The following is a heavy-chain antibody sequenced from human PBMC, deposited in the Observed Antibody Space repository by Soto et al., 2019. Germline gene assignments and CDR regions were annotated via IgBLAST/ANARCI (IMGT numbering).Heavy chain of an antibody. V-gene: IGHV3-23*01. Sequence: EVQLLESGGGLVQPGGSLRLSCAASGFTFSSYAMSWVRQAPGKGLEWVSAISGSGGSTYYADSVKGRFTISRDNSKNTLYLQMNSLRAEDTAVYYCAKDMGVAAYCGGDCYSHGMDVWGQGTTVTVSS. D-gene: IGHD2-21*02. CDR2: ISGSGGST. CDR3: AKDMGVAAYCGGDCYSHGMDV. J-gene: IGHJ6*02. CDR1: GFTFSSYA.